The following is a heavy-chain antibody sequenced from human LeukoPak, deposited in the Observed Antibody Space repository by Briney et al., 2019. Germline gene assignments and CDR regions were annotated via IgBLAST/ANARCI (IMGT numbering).Heavy chain of an antibody. CDR3: ARGSSRIAVIPQDY. V-gene: IGHV3-33*08. CDR1: GFTFNTHA. CDR2: IWYDGSNK. J-gene: IGHJ4*02. Sequence: GGSLRLSCTASGFTFNTHAMSWVRQAPGKGLEWVAVIWYDGSNKYYAGSVKGRFTISRDNSKNTLYLQMNSLRAEDTAVYYCARGSSRIAVIPQDYWGQGTLVTVSS. D-gene: IGHD6-19*01.